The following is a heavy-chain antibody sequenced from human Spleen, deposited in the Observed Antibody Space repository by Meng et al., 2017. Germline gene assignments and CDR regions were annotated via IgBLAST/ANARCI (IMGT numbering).Heavy chain of an antibody. CDR1: GYTFTGYY. CDR2: INPNSGGT. V-gene: IGHV1-2*04. CDR3: ARGRSSWYEGGWYWFDP. D-gene: IGHD6-13*01. Sequence: QVQLVQSGAEVQKPGASVKVSCKASGYTFTGYYMHWVRQAPGQGLEWMGWINPNSGGTNYAQKFQGWVTMTRDTSISTAYMELSRLRSDDTAVYYCARGRSSWYEGGWYWFDPWGQGTLVTVSS. J-gene: IGHJ5*02.